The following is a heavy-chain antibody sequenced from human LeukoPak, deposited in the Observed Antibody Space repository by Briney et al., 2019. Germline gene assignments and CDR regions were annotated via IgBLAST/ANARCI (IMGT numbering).Heavy chain of an antibody. CDR2: VSYDGGNE. CDR1: GFTFSNYA. CDR3: ARDRERNYYFGMDV. J-gene: IGHJ6*04. V-gene: IGHV3-30*04. Sequence: GGSLRLSCAASGFTFSNYAIHWVRQAPGKGLEWVAVVSYDGGNEYYADSVKGRFTISRDNSKNTLYLQMNSLRAEDTAVYYCARDRERNYYFGMDVWGKGTTVTVSS.